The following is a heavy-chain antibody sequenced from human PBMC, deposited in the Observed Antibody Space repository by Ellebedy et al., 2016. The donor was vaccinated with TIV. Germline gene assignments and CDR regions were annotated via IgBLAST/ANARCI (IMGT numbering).Heavy chain of an antibody. CDR3: AREGITAATDY. V-gene: IGHV6-1*01. D-gene: IGHD6-13*01. CDR2: TYYNSKWNT. J-gene: IGHJ4*02. CDR1: GDSVSINSGG. Sequence: SQTLSLTCAISGDSVSINSGGWNWIRQSPERGLEWLGRTYYNSKWNTDYAVSVKSRIIINADTSKNHTSLQLNSVTPEDTAVYYCAREGITAATDYWGQGTLVTVSS.